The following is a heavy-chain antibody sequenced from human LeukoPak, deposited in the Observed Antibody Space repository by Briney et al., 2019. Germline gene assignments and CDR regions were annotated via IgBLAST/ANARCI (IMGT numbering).Heavy chain of an antibody. D-gene: IGHD3-9*01. CDR2: INPNSGGT. CDR3: ARGADILTGYSPFDY. J-gene: IGHJ4*02. Sequence: AAVKVSCKASGYTFTGYYMHWVRQAPGQGLEWMGWINPNSGGTNYAQKFQGRVTMTRDTSISTAYMELSRLRSGDTAVYYCARGADILTGYSPFDYWGQGTLVTVSS. CDR1: GYTFTGYY. V-gene: IGHV1-2*02.